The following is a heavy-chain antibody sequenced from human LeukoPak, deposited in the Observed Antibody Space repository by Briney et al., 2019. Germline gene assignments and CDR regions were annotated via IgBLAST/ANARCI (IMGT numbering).Heavy chain of an antibody. CDR2: INPSGGST. J-gene: IGHJ4*02. CDR1: GYTFTSYY. V-gene: IGHV1-46*01. CDR3: ARDTRIQLWLLFPTTLDY. Sequence: ASVKVSCKASGYTFTSYYMQWVRQAPGQGLEWMGIINPSGGSTSYAQKFQGRVTMTRDTSTSTVYMELSSLRSEDTAVYYCARDTRIQLWLLFPTTLDYWGQGTLVTVSS. D-gene: IGHD5-18*01.